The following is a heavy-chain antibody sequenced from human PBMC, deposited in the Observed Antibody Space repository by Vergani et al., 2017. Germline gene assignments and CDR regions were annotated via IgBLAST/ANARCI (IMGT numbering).Heavy chain of an antibody. V-gene: IGHV1-69*01. CDR1: GGTFSSYA. CDR3: AREGVVAATPGYDY. D-gene: IGHD2-15*01. CDR2: IIPIFGTA. J-gene: IGHJ4*02. Sequence: QVQLVQSGAEVKTPGSSVKVSCKASGGTFSSYAISWVRQAPGQGLEWMGGIIPIFGTANYAQKFQGRVTITADESTSPAYMELSSLRSEDTAVYYCAREGVVAATPGYDYWGQGTLVTVSS.